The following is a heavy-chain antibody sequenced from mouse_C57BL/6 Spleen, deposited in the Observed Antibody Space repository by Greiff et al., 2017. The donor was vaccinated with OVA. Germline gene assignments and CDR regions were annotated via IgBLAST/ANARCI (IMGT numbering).Heavy chain of an antibody. Sequence: EVKLQESGGGLVQPGGSLSLSCAASGFTFTDYYMSWVRQPPGKALEWLGFIRNKANGYTTEYSASVKGRFTISRDNSQSILYLQMNALRAEDSATYYGARSPYYDYDGYYAMDYWGQGTSVTVSS. CDR2: IRNKANGYTT. D-gene: IGHD2-4*01. J-gene: IGHJ4*01. CDR1: GFTFTDYY. CDR3: ARSPYYDYDGYYAMDY. V-gene: IGHV7-3*01.